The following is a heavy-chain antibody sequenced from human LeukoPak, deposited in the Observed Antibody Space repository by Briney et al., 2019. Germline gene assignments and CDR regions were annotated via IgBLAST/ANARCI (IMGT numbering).Heavy chain of an antibody. CDR2: ISSSSSYI. V-gene: IGHV3-21*04. CDR1: GFTFSSYS. CDR3: ARAFFKTLPDYDILSSYWYFDL. Sequence: GGSLRLSCAASGFTFSSYSMNWVRQAPGKGLEWVSSISSSSSYIYYADSVKGRFTISRDNAKNSLYLQMNSLRAEDTAVYYCARAFFKTLPDYDILSSYWYFDLWGRGTLVTVSS. J-gene: IGHJ2*01. D-gene: IGHD3-9*01.